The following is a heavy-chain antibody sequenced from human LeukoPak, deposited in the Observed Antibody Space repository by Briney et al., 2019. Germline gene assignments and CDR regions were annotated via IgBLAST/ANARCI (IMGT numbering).Heavy chain of an antibody. CDR1: GFSISTGYY. D-gene: IGHD5-12*01. Sequence: SETLSLTCSVSGFSISTGYYWGWLRPPPGRGLEWIGSIYDSGSTYYNRSLKSRVTISVDTSKNQFSLKLTSVTAADTAVYYCATFNSGYDPYGMDVWGQGTTVTVSS. J-gene: IGHJ6*02. CDR2: IYDSGST. CDR3: ATFNSGYDPYGMDV. V-gene: IGHV4-38-2*01.